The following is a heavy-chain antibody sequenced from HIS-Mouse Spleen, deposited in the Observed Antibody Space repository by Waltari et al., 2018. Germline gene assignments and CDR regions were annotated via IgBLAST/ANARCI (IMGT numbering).Heavy chain of an antibody. D-gene: IGHD6-19*01. CDR2: INHSGST. CDR3: AGHSSGWYYFDY. V-gene: IGHV4-34*01. Sequence: QVQLQQWGAGLLKPSETLSLTCAVYGGSFSGYYWSWIRQPPGKGQEWIGEINHSGSTNYNPSLKSRVTISVDTSKNQFSLKLSSVTAADTAVYYCAGHSSGWYYFDYWGQGTLVTVSS. J-gene: IGHJ4*02. CDR1: GGSFSGYY.